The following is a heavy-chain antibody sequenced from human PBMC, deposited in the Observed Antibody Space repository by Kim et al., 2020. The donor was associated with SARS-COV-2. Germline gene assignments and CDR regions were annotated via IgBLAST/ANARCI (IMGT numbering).Heavy chain of an antibody. D-gene: IGHD3-16*02. Sequence: NRSLKSRVTISVDTSKNQFSLKLSSVTAADTAVYYCARRSFSVTPYYFDYWGQGTLVTVSS. V-gene: IGHV4-39*01. CDR3: ARRSFSVTPYYFDY. J-gene: IGHJ4*02.